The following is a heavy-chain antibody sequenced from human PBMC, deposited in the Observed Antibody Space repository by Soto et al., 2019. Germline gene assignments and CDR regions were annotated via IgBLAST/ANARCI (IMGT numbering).Heavy chain of an antibody. CDR1: GFTFSSYA. CDR2: ISSSGRST. Sequence: GGSLRLSCAASGFTFSSYAMSWVRQAPGKGLEWVSAISSSGRSTYYANSVKGRFTISRDNSKNTLYLQMDSLRAEDMAVYYCARDRCTNGVCYAPSDYWGQGTLVTVSS. J-gene: IGHJ4*02. D-gene: IGHD2-8*01. CDR3: ARDRCTNGVCYAPSDY. V-gene: IGHV3-23*01.